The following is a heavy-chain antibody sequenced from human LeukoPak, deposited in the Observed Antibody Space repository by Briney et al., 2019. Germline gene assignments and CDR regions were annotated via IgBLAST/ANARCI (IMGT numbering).Heavy chain of an antibody. D-gene: IGHD1-26*01. CDR3: AKVVGATTRGYFDY. CDR2: ISGSGGGT. J-gene: IGHJ4*02. CDR1: GFTFSSYA. V-gene: IGHV3-23*01. Sequence: GGSLRLSCAASGFTFSSYAMSWVRQAPGKGLEWVSTISGSGGGTYYADSVKGRFTISRDNSKNTLYLQMNSLRAEDTAVYYCAKVVGATTRGYFDYWGQGTLVTVSS.